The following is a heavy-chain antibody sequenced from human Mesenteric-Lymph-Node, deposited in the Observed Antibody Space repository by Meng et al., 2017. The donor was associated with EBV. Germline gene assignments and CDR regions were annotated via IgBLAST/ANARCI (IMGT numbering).Heavy chain of an antibody. CDR3: AREEHTSSYFSY. J-gene: IGHJ4*02. CDR1: GGSITSGGYY. V-gene: IGHV4-30-4*01. CDR2: IYYSGFT. Sequence: QVQLQESGPGLVKPSQTLSLTCAVSGGSITSGGYYWSWLRQSPGKGLEWIGDIYYSGFTSYNPSLQSRMAMSVDTSKNQFSLSLSSVTAADTAVYFCAREEHTSSYFSYWGQGTLVTVAS. D-gene: IGHD2-2*01.